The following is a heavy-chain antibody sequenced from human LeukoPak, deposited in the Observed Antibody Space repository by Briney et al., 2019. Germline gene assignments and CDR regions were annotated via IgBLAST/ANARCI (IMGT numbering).Heavy chain of an antibody. Sequence: GGSLRLSCVGSGFTFSDHWMNWVRQAPGKRLEWLANIKNDGSEKYYVDSVKGRFTISRDNAKNSLYLQMNSLRAEDTAVYYCARAAGNFGSPDYWGQGTLVTVSS. D-gene: IGHD6-13*01. CDR1: GFTFSDHW. CDR2: IKNDGSEK. CDR3: ARAAGNFGSPDY. J-gene: IGHJ4*02. V-gene: IGHV3-7*04.